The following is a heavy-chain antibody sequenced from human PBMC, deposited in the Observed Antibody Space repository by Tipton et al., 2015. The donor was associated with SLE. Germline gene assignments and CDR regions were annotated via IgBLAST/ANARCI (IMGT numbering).Heavy chain of an antibody. Sequence: QSGAEVKKPGASVKVSCKASGYTFTSYGISWVRQAPGQGLEWMGWISAYNGNTDYAQNLQSRVTMTTDTSTSTAYMELRSLSSVDTSVYCCARDFDFRTRYFDYWGQGPLVTVSS. D-gene: IGHD3/OR15-3a*01. CDR3: ARDFDFRTRYFDY. CDR2: ISAYNGNT. J-gene: IGHJ4*02. V-gene: IGHV1-18*01. CDR1: GYTFTSYG.